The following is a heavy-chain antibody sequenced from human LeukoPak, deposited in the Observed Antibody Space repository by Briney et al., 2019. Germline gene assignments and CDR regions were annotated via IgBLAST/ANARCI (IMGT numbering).Heavy chain of an antibody. V-gene: IGHV3-21*01. J-gene: IGHJ4*02. CDR1: GFTFSSYS. CDR2: ISRDSSYI. D-gene: IGHD2-21*01. CDR3: ARNDAVGISDY. Sequence: GSLRLSCAASGFTFSSYSMNWVRQAPGKGLEWVSSISRDSSYIYYADSVKGRFTISRDNAKNSLYLQMNSLRAEDTALYYCARNDAVGISDYWGQGALVTVSS.